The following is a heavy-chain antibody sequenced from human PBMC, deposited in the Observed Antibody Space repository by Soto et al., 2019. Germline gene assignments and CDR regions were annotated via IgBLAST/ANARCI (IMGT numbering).Heavy chain of an antibody. Sequence: GESLKISCKGSGSSFTSYWIGCVRKMPGKGLEWMGIIDPGDSDTRYSPSFQGQVTSSADKSISTAYLQWSSLKASDTAMYYWGRVSNYGRYYYYYGMHVWGQGATVTVSS. V-gene: IGHV5-51*01. CDR1: GSSFTSYW. CDR3: GRVSNYGRYYYYYGMHV. D-gene: IGHD4-4*01. CDR2: IDPGDSDT. J-gene: IGHJ6*01.